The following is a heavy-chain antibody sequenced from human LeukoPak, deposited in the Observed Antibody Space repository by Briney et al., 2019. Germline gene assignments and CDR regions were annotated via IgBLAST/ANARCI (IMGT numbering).Heavy chain of an antibody. D-gene: IGHD5-24*01. Sequence: VKVSCKASGGTFSSYAISWVRQAPGQGLEWMGGIIPIFGTANYAQKFQGRVTITADESTSTAYMELSSLRSEDTAVYYCARGSSRDGYNTAFDYWGQGTLVTVSS. CDR1: GGTFSSYA. CDR2: IIPIFGTA. CDR3: ARGSSRDGYNTAFDY. V-gene: IGHV1-69*01. J-gene: IGHJ4*02.